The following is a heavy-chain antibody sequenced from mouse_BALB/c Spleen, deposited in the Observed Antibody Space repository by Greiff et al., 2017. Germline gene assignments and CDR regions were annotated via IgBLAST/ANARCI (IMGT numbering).Heavy chain of an antibody. Sequence: EVQVVESGGGLVQPGGSRKLSCAASGFTFSSFGMHWVRQAPEKGLEWVAYISSGSSTIYYADTVKGRFTISRDNPKNTLFLQMTSLRSEDTAMYYCARTKRDGSIYAMDYWGQGTSVTVSS. V-gene: IGHV5-17*02. J-gene: IGHJ4*01. D-gene: IGHD2-3*01. CDR1: GFTFSSFG. CDR2: ISSGSSTI. CDR3: ARTKRDGSIYAMDY.